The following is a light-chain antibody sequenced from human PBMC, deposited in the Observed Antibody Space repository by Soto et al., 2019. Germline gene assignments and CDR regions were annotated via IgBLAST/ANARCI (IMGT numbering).Light chain of an antibody. V-gene: IGLV2-14*01. CDR1: SSDVGGYNY. CDR3: SSYTGSINPYV. Sequence: QSVLTQPASVSGSPGQSITISCTGTSSDVGGYNYVSWYQQHPGKAPKLMIYDVSNRPSGVSNRFSGSKSGNTASLTISGLQAEDEADYYCSSYTGSINPYVFGTGTKLTVL. J-gene: IGLJ1*01. CDR2: DVS.